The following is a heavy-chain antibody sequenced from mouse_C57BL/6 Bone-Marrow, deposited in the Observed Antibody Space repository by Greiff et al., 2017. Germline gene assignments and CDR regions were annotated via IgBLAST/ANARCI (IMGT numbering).Heavy chain of an antibody. CDR3: TRPSGDYYAMDY. V-gene: IGHV1-15*01. Sequence: VQGVESGAELVRPGASVTLSCKASGYTFTDYEMHWVKQTPVHGLAWIGAIDPETGGTAYNQKFTGKAILTADKSSSTAYMELRSLTSEDSAVYYCTRPSGDYYAMDYWGQGTSVTVSS. D-gene: IGHD3-1*01. CDR1: GYTFTDYE. J-gene: IGHJ4*01. CDR2: IDPETGGT.